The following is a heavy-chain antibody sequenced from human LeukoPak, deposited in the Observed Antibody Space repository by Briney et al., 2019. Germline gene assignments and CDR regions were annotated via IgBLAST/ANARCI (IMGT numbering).Heavy chain of an antibody. CDR1: GGSFSGYY. V-gene: IGHV4-34*01. CDR2: MNPSGST. D-gene: IGHD3-22*01. J-gene: IGHJ6*03. Sequence: SETLSLTCAVYGGSFSGYYWTWIRQTPEKGLEWIGEMNPSGSTNYNPSLKSRVTISVDTSKNQFSLGLSSVTAADTAVYYCARGRQDVTMIVVVMTAVSYYLDVWGKGTTVTVS. CDR3: ARGRQDVTMIVVVMTAVSYYLDV.